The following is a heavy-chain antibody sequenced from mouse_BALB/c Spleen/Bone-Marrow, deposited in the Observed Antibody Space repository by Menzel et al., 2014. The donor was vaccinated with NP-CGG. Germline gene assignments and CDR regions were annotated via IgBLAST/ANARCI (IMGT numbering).Heavy chain of an antibody. CDR1: GFTFTDYY. CDR2: IRNKANGYTT. Sequence: VESGGGLAQPGGSLRPSCGTSGFTFTDYYMSWVRQPPGKALEWLGFIRNKANGYTTEYSASVKGRFTISRDNSQGILYLQMNTLRAEDSAIYYCARVYSDDYEAWFAYWGQGTLVTVSA. D-gene: IGHD2-13*01. J-gene: IGHJ3*01. CDR3: ARVYSDDYEAWFAY. V-gene: IGHV7-3*02.